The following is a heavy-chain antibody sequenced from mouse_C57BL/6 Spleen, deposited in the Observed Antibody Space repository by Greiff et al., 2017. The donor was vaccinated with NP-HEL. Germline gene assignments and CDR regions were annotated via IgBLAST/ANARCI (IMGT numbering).Heavy chain of an antibody. CDR3: ARMDHDYEGYFDV. Sequence: PASGIDFSRYWMSWVRRAPGKGLEWIGEINPDSSTINYAPSLKDKFIISRDNAKNTLYLQMSKVRSEDTALYYCARMDHDYEGYFDVWGTGTTVTVSS. CDR1: GIDFSRYW. J-gene: IGHJ1*03. V-gene: IGHV4-1*01. D-gene: IGHD2-4*01. CDR2: INPDSSTI.